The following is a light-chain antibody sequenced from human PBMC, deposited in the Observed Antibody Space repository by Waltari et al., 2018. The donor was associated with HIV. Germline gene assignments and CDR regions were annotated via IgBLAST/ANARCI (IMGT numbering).Light chain of an antibody. CDR2: NDD. CDR1: NIGRKS. V-gene: IGLV3-21*04. Sequence: SYVLTQPPSVSVAPGKTARINCGGNNIGRKSVHWYQQKPGQAPVLVIFNDDDRPSGIAERISGSNSGNTATLTISRVEAGDEADYYCQVWDSSSDHYVFGTGTKVTVL. J-gene: IGLJ1*01. CDR3: QVWDSSSDHYV.